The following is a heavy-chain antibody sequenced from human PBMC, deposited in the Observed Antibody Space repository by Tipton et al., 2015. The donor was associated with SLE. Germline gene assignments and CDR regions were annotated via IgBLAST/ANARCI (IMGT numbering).Heavy chain of an antibody. D-gene: IGHD1-14*01. CDR1: GFTFSNYW. J-gene: IGHJ4*02. V-gene: IGHV3-7*01. CDR3: ARESSTGAFDY. Sequence: SLRLSCSASGFTFSNYWMTWVRQAPGKGLEWVANIKYDGSEKYYVDSVKGRFTISRDNAKNSLYLQMNSLRADDTALYYCARESSTGAFDYWGQGTLVTVSS. CDR2: IKYDGSEK.